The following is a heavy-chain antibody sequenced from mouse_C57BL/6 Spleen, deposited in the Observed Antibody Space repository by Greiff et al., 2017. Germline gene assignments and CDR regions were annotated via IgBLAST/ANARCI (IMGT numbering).Heavy chain of an antibody. CDR2: FHPSNGDT. Sequence: QVQLQQSGAELVKPGASVKMSCKASGYTFTTYPIEWMKQSHGQSLEWIGNFHPSNGDTKYNEKFKGKATLTVEKSSSTVYLQLSRLTSDDSAVYSGARGGITTVVGRDWYFDVWGTGTTVTVSS. J-gene: IGHJ1*03. V-gene: IGHV1-47*01. CDR1: GYTFTTYP. D-gene: IGHD1-1*01. CDR3: ARGGITTVVGRDWYFDV.